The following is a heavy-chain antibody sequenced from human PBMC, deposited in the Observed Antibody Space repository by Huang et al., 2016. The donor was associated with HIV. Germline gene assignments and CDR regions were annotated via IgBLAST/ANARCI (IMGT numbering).Heavy chain of an antibody. CDR2: INSEGSMT. CDR1: GFSISSYW. J-gene: IGHJ4*02. Sequence: EVQLVESGGGLVQPGGSLRLSCAASGFSISSYWMHWVRQAPGKGLVWVSRINSEGSMTSYADSVKGRFTISRDNAKNTLYRQMNSLRAEDTAVYYCARDPRIQSWLNFFDYWGQGTLVSVSS. CDR3: ARDPRIQSWLNFFDY. D-gene: IGHD3-22*01. V-gene: IGHV3-74*01.